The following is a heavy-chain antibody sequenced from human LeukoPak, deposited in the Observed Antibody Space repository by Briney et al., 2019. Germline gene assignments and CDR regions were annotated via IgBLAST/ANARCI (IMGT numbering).Heavy chain of an antibody. V-gene: IGHV3-7*03. CDR2: IKPDGSEK. CDR3: AKDSAIVVLPAANALDY. D-gene: IGHD2-2*01. Sequence: PGGSLRLSCAVSGFTFSTHWMTWVRQAPGKGLEWVANIKPDGSEKYYVDSVKGRFTISRDNSKNTLYLQMNSLRAEDTAVYYCAKDSAIVVLPAANALDYWGQGTLVTVSS. CDR1: GFTFSTHW. J-gene: IGHJ4*02.